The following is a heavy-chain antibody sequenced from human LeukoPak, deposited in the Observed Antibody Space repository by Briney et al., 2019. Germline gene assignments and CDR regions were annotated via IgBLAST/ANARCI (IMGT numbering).Heavy chain of an antibody. CDR1: GGSFSGYY. V-gene: IGHV4-34*01. CDR3: ARLVPNRGGFDP. CDR2: INHSGST. D-gene: IGHD2-8*01. Sequence: SETLSLTCAVYGGSFSGYYWSWIRQPPGKGLERIGEINHSGSTNYNPSLKSRVTISVDTSKNQFSLKLSSVTAADTAVYYCARLVPNRGGFDPWGQGTLVTVSS. J-gene: IGHJ5*02.